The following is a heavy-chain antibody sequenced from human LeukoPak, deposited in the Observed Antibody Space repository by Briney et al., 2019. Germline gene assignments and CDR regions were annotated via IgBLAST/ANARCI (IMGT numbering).Heavy chain of an antibody. D-gene: IGHD5-12*01. CDR1: GVSIKANSDY. J-gene: IGHJ5*02. CDR3: ARDGRSGYEDL. Sequence: SETLSLTCNVSGVSIKANSDYWDWLRQPPGKGLEWIGSIYHVGGTYYNPSLKSRVTISIDTSKNQFSLRLTSVTTADTAIYYCARDGRSGYEDLWGPGTLVTVSS. V-gene: IGHV4-39*07. CDR2: IYHVGGT.